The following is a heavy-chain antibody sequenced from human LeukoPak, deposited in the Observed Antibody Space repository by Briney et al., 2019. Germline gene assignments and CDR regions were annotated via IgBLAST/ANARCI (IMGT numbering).Heavy chain of an antibody. J-gene: IGHJ3*02. CDR2: IYTSGST. CDR1: GGSISSGDYY. CDR3: ARDRAVRSSGAFDI. D-gene: IGHD6-6*01. Sequence: SETLSLTCTVSGGSISSGDYYWSWIRQPAGKGLEWIGRIYTSGSTNYNPSLKSRVTMSVDTSKNQFSLKLSSVTAADTAVYYCARDRAVRSSGAFDIWGQGTMVTVSS. V-gene: IGHV4-61*02.